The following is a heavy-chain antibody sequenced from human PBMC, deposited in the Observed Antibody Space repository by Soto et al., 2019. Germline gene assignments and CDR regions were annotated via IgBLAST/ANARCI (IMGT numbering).Heavy chain of an antibody. CDR2: VSGSGGST. D-gene: IGHD3-22*01. CDR1: GFTFSSYA. CDR3: AKGSITMIVVVISIINFDY. V-gene: IGHV3-23*01. Sequence: GSLRLSCAASGFTFSSYAMSWVRQAPGKGLEWVSGVSGSGGSTYYADSVKGRFTISRDNSKNTLYLQMNSLRAEDTAVYYCAKGSITMIVVVISIINFDYWGQGTLVTVSS. J-gene: IGHJ4*02.